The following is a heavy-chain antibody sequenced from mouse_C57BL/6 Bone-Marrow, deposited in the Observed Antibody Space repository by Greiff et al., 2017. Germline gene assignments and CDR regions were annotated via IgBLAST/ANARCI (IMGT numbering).Heavy chain of an antibody. Sequence: EVKLVESGGGLVQPGGSLSLSCAASGFTFTDYYMSWVRQPPGKALEWLGFLRNKANGYTTEYSASVKGRFTISRDNSKSILYLQMNALRAEDSATYYCARYYGTGRYFDYWGQGTTLTVSS. CDR3: ARYYGTGRYFDY. D-gene: IGHD4-1*01. CDR1: GFTFTDYY. J-gene: IGHJ2*01. CDR2: LRNKANGYTT. V-gene: IGHV7-3*01.